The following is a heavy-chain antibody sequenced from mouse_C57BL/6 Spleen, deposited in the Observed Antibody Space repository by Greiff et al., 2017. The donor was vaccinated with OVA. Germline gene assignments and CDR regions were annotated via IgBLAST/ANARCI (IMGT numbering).Heavy chain of an antibody. CDR1: GFTFSNYW. Sequence: EVHLVESGGGLVQPGGSMKLSCVASGFTFSNYWMNWVRQSPEKGLEWVAQIRLKSDNYATHYAESVKGRFTISRDDSKSSVYLQMNNLRAEDTGIYYCTEDGYYNWFAYWGQGTLVTVSA. CDR3: TEDGYYNWFAY. V-gene: IGHV6-3*01. J-gene: IGHJ3*01. D-gene: IGHD2-3*01. CDR2: IRLKSDNYAT.